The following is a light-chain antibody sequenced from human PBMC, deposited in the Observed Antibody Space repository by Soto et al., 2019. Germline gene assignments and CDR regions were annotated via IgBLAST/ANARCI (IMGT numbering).Light chain of an antibody. CDR3: QQRYT. CDR2: DVS. J-gene: IGKJ2*01. CDR1: QSVSTY. V-gene: IGKV3-11*01. Sequence: EIVLTQSAATLSLSPGERATLSCRASQSVSTYLAWYQQKPGQAPRLLIYDVSNRATGIPSRFSGSGSGTDFTLTISSLAPEGFAVYYCQQRYTFGQGTKREIK.